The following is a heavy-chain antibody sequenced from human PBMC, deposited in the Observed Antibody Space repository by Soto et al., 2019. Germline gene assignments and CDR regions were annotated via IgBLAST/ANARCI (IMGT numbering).Heavy chain of an antibody. CDR2: IYYMGST. J-gene: IGHJ4*02. V-gene: IGHV4-31*02. CDR1: DDSITGRGYY. Sequence: SLSPACSVSDDSITGRGYYWSWIRQHPARGLEWIGSIYYMGSTYYNPSLRSRGTISLDPSQARLSLRLTSLTAADTATYYCARGGSGTYHVWGQGTLVTVSS. D-gene: IGHD3-10*01. CDR3: ARGGSGTYHV.